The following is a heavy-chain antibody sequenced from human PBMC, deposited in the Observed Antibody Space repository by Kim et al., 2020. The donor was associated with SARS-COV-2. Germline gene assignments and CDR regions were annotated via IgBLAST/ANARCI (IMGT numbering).Heavy chain of an antibody. J-gene: IGHJ4*02. CDR3: ARDRMWWPGSSFDY. CDR1: GYTFTGYY. Sequence: ASVKVSCKASGYTFTGYYMHWVRQAPGQGLEWMGWINPNSGGTNYAQKFQGRVTLTRDTSISTAYMELSRLRSDDTAVYYCARDRMWWPGSSFDYWGQGTLVTVSS. V-gene: IGHV1-2*02. CDR2: INPNSGGT. D-gene: IGHD2-21*01.